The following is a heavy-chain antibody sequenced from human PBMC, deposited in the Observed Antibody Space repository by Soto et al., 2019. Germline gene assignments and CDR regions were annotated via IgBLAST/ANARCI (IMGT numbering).Heavy chain of an antibody. CDR3: AREEDIVVVVAATRTYGMDV. CDR2: INPNSSGT. CDR1: GYTFTGYY. Sequence: ASVKVSCKASGYTFTGYYMHWVRQAPGQGLEWMGWINPNSSGTNYAQKFQGRVTMTRDTSISTAYMELSRLRSDDTAVYYCAREEDIVVVVAATRTYGMDVWGQGTTVTVSS. D-gene: IGHD2-15*01. V-gene: IGHV1-2*02. J-gene: IGHJ6*02.